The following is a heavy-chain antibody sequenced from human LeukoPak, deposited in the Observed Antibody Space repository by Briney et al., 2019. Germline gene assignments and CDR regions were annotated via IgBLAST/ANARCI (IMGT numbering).Heavy chain of an antibody. CDR2: IKQDGSEK. Sequence: GGSLRLSCAASGFTFSSYWMNWVRQAPGKGLEWVANIKQDGSEKYYVDSVKGRFTISRDNAKNSLYLQMNSLRAEDTAVYYCARVGSYDSSGYYHPPFDYWGQGTLVTVSS. V-gene: IGHV3-7*01. CDR3: ARVGSYDSSGYYHPPFDY. D-gene: IGHD3-22*01. CDR1: GFTFSSYW. J-gene: IGHJ4*02.